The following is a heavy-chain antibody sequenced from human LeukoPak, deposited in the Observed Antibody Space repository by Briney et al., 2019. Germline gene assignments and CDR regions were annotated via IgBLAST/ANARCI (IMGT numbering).Heavy chain of an antibody. CDR3: ARDAYYDSSGYPFDY. Sequence: TSETLSLTCTVSGGSISSSSYYWGWIRQPPGKGLEWIGIIYHSGRTDYNPSLKSRVTISEDTSKNQFSLKLSSVTAADTAVYYCARDAYYDSSGYPFDYWGQGTLVTVSS. J-gene: IGHJ4*02. CDR2: IYHSGRT. CDR1: GGSISSSSYY. V-gene: IGHV4-39*07. D-gene: IGHD3-22*01.